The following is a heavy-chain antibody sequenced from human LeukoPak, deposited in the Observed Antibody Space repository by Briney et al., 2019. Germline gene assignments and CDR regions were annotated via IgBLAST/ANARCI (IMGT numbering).Heavy chain of an antibody. Sequence: SETLSLTCTVSGGSISSYYWRWIRQPAGKGLEWIGRIYTSGSTNYNPSLKSRVTMSVDTSKNQFCLKLSSVTAADTAVYYCAREYSSGWEYYFDYWGQGTLVTVSS. D-gene: IGHD6-19*01. V-gene: IGHV4-4*07. CDR3: AREYSSGWEYYFDY. CDR1: GGSISSYY. CDR2: IYTSGST. J-gene: IGHJ4*02.